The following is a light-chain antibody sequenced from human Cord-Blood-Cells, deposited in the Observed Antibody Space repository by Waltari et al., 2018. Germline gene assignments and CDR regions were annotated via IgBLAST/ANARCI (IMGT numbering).Light chain of an antibody. CDR1: RSAVGRSNL. J-gene: IGLJ3*02. CDR2: EGS. Sequence: QSALTQPASVSGSPGQSITISCTGTRSAVGRSNLVSWYQQHPGKAPKLMIYEGSKRPSGVSNRFSGSKSGNTASLTISGLQAEDEADYYCCSYAGSSTWVFGGGTKLTVL. CDR3: CSYAGSSTWV. V-gene: IGLV2-23*01.